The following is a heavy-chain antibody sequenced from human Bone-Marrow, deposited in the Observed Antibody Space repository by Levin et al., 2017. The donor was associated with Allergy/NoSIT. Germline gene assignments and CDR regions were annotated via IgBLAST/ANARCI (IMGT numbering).Heavy chain of an antibody. CDR1: GYTFTGYY. CDR2: INPNSGGT. D-gene: IGHD3-10*01. CDR3: ARGRRITMVRGVTLQFNYFDY. V-gene: IGHV1-2*04. J-gene: IGHJ4*02. Sequence: ASVKVSCKASGYTFTGYYMHWVRQAPGQGLEWMGWINPNSGGTNYAQKFQGWVTMTRDTSISTAYMELSRLRSDDTAVYYCARGRRITMVRGVTLQFNYFDYWGQGTLVTVSS.